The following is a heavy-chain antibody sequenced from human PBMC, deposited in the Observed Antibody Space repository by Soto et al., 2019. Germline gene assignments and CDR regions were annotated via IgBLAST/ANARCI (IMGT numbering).Heavy chain of an antibody. J-gene: IGHJ4*02. CDR1: GFSLSTSGAG. CDR3: AHRPSYCSGGSCYSGFDY. CDR2: IYWDDDK. Sequence: QITLKESGPTLVKPTQTLTLTCTFSGFSLSTSGAGVGWIRQPPGKALEWLALIYWDDDKRYSPSLKSRLTITKDTSKNQVGLTMAYMAPVDTATYYCAHRPSYCSGGSCYSGFDYWGQGTLVTVSS. D-gene: IGHD2-15*01. V-gene: IGHV2-5*02.